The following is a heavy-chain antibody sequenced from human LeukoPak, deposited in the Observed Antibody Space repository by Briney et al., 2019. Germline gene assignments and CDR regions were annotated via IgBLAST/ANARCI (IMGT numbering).Heavy chain of an antibody. Sequence: GGSLRLSCAASGFTFSNYWMHWVRQAPGKGLVWVSRTNSDGINTSYADSVKGRFTISRDNAKNTLNLQMNSLRAEDTAVYYCAREVAYYASGSWDYWGPGTLVTVSS. D-gene: IGHD3-10*01. CDR3: AREVAYYASGSWDY. V-gene: IGHV3-74*01. J-gene: IGHJ4*02. CDR1: GFTFSNYW. CDR2: TNSDGINT.